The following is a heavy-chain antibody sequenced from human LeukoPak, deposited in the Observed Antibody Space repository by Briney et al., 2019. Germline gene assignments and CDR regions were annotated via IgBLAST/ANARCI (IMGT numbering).Heavy chain of an antibody. D-gene: IGHD5-18*01. J-gene: IGHJ4*02. Sequence: GGSLRLSCAASGFTFSSYAMHWVRQAPGKGLEWVAVISYDGSNKYYADSVKGRFTISRDNSKNTLYLQMNSLRAEDTAVYYCARGGYSYASLTYYFDYWGQGTLVTVSS. CDR1: GFTFSSYA. CDR3: ARGGYSYASLTYYFDY. V-gene: IGHV3-30*14. CDR2: ISYDGSNK.